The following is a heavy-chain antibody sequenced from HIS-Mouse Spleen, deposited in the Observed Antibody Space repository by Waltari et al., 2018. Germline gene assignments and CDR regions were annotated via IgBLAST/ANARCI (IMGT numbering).Heavy chain of an antibody. CDR1: GGSISSSSYY. V-gene: IGHV4-39*07. Sequence: QLQLQESGPGLVKPSETLSLTCTVSGGSISSSSYYWGLIRQPPGKGLEWIGSIYYSGSPYYHPSLKRRVTISVDTSKNQFSLKLSSGTAADTAVYYCAREIPYSSSWYDWYFDLWGRGTLVTVSS. D-gene: IGHD6-13*01. CDR3: AREIPYSSSWYDWYFDL. CDR2: IYYSGSP. J-gene: IGHJ2*01.